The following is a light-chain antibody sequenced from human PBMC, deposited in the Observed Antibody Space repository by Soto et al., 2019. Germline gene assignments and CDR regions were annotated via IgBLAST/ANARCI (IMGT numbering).Light chain of an antibody. J-gene: IGKJ4*01. CDR2: DAS. CDR3: QQRSNWPRLT. V-gene: IGKV3-11*01. Sequence: EIVMTQSPGTLSLSPGEVATLSCRASQNVSSYLAWYQQKPGQAPRLLIYDASNRAIGIPARFSGSGSGTDFTLTISSLQPEDFAVYFCQQRSNWPRLTFGGGTKVDIK. CDR1: QNVSSY.